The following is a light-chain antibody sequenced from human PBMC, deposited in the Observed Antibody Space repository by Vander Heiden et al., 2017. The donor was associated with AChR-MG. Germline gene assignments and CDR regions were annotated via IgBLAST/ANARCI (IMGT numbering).Light chain of an antibody. CDR3: QAWDRNDAV. J-gene: IGLJ2*01. CDR2: QDT. CDR1: HWGDKY. Sequence: SYELTQPPSVPVSPGQTASIPCSGRHWGDKYACWYQQKPGQSPLLVMYQDTKRPSGVPERFSGSNAGTTATLTISETQAMDEAYYYCQAWDRNDAVFGGGTKLTVL. V-gene: IGLV3-1*01.